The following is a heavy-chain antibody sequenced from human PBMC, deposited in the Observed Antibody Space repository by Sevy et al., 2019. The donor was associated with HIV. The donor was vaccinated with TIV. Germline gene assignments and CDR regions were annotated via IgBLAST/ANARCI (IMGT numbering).Heavy chain of an antibody. CDR1: GGSISGYY. J-gene: IGHJ6*02. CDR2: ISYSGST. V-gene: IGHV4-59*12. CDR3: AEGPYNDFRYGMAV. Sequence: SETLSLTCTVSGGSISGYYWSWIRQPPGKGLEWIGYISYSGSTNYNPSLKSRVIISVDMSKNQFSLKLNSVTAADTAVYYCAEGPYNDFRYGMAVWGQGTTVTVSS. D-gene: IGHD3-3*01.